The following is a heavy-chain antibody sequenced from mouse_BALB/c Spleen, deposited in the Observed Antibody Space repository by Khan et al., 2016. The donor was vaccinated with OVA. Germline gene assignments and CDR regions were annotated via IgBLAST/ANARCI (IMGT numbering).Heavy chain of an antibody. CDR3: ARTARIKY. D-gene: IGHD1-2*01. J-gene: IGHJ2*01. V-gene: IGHV3-2*02. CDR2: ISYSGST. Sequence: EVELVESGPGLVKPSQLLSLTCTVTGYSITSGYGWNWIRQFPGNKLEWMGYISYSGSTNYNPSLKSRISITRDTSKNQFFLQLNSVTTEDTATYYCARTARIKYWGKGTTLTVSS. CDR1: GYSITSGYG.